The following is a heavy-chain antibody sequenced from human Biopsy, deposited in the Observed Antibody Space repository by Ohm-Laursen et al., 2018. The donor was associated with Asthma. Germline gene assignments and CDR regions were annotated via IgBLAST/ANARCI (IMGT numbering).Heavy chain of an antibody. J-gene: IGHJ4*02. CDR3: ARGGSSNWSHYYFDY. CDR1: GFTFSDYD. D-gene: IGHD2-2*01. Sequence: SLRLSCAASGFTFSDYDMHWVRQAPGKGLEWVAVISFDGSNEDYADSVRGRFTISRDYPKNTLYLQMHSLRAEDTAVYYCARGGSSNWSHYYFDYWGQGTLVTVSS. CDR2: ISFDGSNE. V-gene: IGHV3-30*14.